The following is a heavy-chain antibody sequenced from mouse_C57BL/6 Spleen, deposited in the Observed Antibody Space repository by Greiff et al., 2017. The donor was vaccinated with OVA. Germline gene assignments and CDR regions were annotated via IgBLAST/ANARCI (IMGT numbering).Heavy chain of an antibody. Sequence: VQLQQSGAELVKPGASVKMSCKASGYTFTSYWITWVKQRPGQGLEWIGDIYPGSGSTNYNEKFKRKATLTVDKYSSTADMQLSSLTSEDAAVYYCARGDDYDGGGFDYWGQGTTLTVSS. D-gene: IGHD2-4*01. CDR2: IYPGSGST. J-gene: IGHJ2*01. CDR1: GYTFTSYW. V-gene: IGHV1-55*01. CDR3: ARGDDYDGGGFDY.